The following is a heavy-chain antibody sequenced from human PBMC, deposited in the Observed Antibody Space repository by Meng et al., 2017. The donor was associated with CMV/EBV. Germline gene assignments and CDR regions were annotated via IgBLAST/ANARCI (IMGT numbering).Heavy chain of an antibody. V-gene: IGHV4-61*01. J-gene: IGHJ6*02. CDR3: ARGYCSGGSCYRGYYYGMDV. CDR2: IYYSGST. CDR1: GGSVSSGSYY. Sequence: SETLSLTCTVSGGSVSSGSYYWSWIRQPPGKGLEWIGYIYYSGSTNYNPSLKSRVTISVDTSKNQFSLKLSSVTAADTAVYYCARGYCSGGSCYRGYYYGMDVWGQETTVTVSS. D-gene: IGHD2-15*01.